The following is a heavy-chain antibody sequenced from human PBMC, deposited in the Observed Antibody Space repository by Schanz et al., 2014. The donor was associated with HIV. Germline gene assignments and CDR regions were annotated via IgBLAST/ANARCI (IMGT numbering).Heavy chain of an antibody. CDR3: AKVPVAHYYYGMDV. J-gene: IGHJ6*02. CDR2: ISGSGGST. V-gene: IGHV3-23*04. Sequence: EVQLVESGGGLVQPGESLRLSCAASGFTFSRYAMSWVRQAPGKGLEWVSSISGSGGSTYYADSVKGRFTISRDNSKSTLFLQMNSLRAEDTAVYYCAKVPVAHYYYGMDVWGQGTTVTVSS. CDR1: GFTFSRYA.